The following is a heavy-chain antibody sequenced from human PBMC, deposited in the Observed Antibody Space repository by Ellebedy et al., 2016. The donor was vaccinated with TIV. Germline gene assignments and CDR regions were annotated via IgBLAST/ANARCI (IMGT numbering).Heavy chain of an antibody. V-gene: IGHV3-53*01. Sequence: GESLKISCAASGLTVISNYMAWVRQPPGKGLEWVSLLYSGGATYYAEPVKARFTISRDKSTSTLHLQMDNLSAEDTAVYYCATFNWGSDYFEDWGQGTLVTVSS. CDR1: GLTVISNY. J-gene: IGHJ4*02. CDR3: ATFNWGSDYFED. CDR2: LYSGGAT. D-gene: IGHD7-27*01.